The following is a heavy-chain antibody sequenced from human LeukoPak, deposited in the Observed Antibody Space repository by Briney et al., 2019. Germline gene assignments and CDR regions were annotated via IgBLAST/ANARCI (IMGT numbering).Heavy chain of an antibody. J-gene: IGHJ6*02. CDR2: INWNSGSI. D-gene: IGHD3-10*01. CDR3: AKDKSHGLWFGESYGMDV. V-gene: IGHV3-20*04. CDR1: GFTFDDYG. Sequence: PGGSLRLSCAASGFTFDDYGMSRVRQAPGKGLEWVSGINWNSGSIGYADSVKGRFTISRDNAKNSLYLQMNSLRAEDTALYYCAKDKSHGLWFGESYGMDVWGQGTTVTVSS.